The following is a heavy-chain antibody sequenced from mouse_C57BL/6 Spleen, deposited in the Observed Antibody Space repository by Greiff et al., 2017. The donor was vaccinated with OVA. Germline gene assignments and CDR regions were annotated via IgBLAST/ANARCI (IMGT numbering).Heavy chain of an antibody. D-gene: IGHD1-2*01. CDR2: INPNNGGT. J-gene: IGHJ3*01. CDR3: ARVGGTTAPWFAY. Sequence: VQLQQSGPELVKPGASVKIPCKASGYTFTDYNMDWVKQSHGKSLEWIGDINPNNGGTIYNQKFKSKATLTVYKSSSTAYMELRSLTSEDTAVYYCARVGGTTAPWFAYWGQGTLVTVSA. CDR1: GYTFTDYN. V-gene: IGHV1-18*01.